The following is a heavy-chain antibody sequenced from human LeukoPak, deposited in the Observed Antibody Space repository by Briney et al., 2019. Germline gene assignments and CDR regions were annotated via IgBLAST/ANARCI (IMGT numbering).Heavy chain of an antibody. J-gene: IGHJ4*02. CDR3: ARSSIIAAAGPYYFDY. CDR2: ISAYNGNT. Sequence: ASVKVSCKASGHTFTSYAISWVRQAPGQGLEWMGWISAYNGNTNYAQKLQGRVTMTTDTSTSTAYMELRSLRSDDTAVYYCARSSIIAAAGPYYFDYWGQGTLVTVSS. D-gene: IGHD6-13*01. CDR1: GHTFTSYA. V-gene: IGHV1-18*01.